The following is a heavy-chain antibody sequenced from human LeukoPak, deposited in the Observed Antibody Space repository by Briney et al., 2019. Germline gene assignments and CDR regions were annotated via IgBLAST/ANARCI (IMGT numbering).Heavy chain of an antibody. V-gene: IGHV3-7*03. D-gene: IGHD3-9*01. J-gene: IGHJ4*02. CDR1: GFTFRSYW. CDR2: IKRDGSQK. Sequence: GGSLRLSCAASGFTFRSYWMSWVRQAPGKGLEWVSNIKRDGSQKYNVDSVRGRFTISRDNAKNSLYLQMNSLRAEDTAVYYCARGADWYDYWGQGTLVTVSS. CDR3: ARGADWYDY.